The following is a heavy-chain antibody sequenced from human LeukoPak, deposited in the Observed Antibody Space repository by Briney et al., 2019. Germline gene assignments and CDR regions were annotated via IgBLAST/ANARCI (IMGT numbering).Heavy chain of an antibody. D-gene: IGHD5-18*01. Sequence: ASVKVSCKASGYTFTSYDINWVRQATGQGLEWMGWINPNSGNTGYAQKFQGRVTMTRNTSISTAYMELSSLRSEDTAVYYCARRGKLWYDYYYYYGMDVWGQGTTVTVSS. CDR2: INPNSGNT. CDR3: ARRGKLWYDYYYYYGMDV. CDR1: GYTFTSYD. J-gene: IGHJ6*02. V-gene: IGHV1-8*01.